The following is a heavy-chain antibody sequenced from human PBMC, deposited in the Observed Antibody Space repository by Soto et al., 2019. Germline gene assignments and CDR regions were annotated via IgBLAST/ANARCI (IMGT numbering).Heavy chain of an antibody. J-gene: IGHJ3*02. D-gene: IGHD2-21*02. CDR2: ISGSGGST. Sequence: EVQLLESGGGLVQPGGSLRLSCAASGFTFSSYVMSWVRQAPGKGLEWVSAISGSGGSTYYADSVKGRFTISRDNSKNTLYLQMNSLRAEDTAVYYCAKPRVVTRAIQNAFDIWGQGTMVTVSS. V-gene: IGHV3-23*01. CDR3: AKPRVVTRAIQNAFDI. CDR1: GFTFSSYV.